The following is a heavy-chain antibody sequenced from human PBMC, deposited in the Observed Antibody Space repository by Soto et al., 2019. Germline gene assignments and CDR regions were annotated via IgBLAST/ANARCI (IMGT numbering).Heavy chain of an antibody. D-gene: IGHD3-10*01. Sequence: QVQLVQAGAEVKKPGASVKVSCKASGYTFTSYDINWVRQATGQGLEWMGWMNPNSGNTGYAQKFQGRVTMTRITSISTAYMDLSSLRSEDTAVYYCARGVSGSGSPDAFDIWGQGTMVTVSS. CDR2: MNPNSGNT. CDR3: ARGVSGSGSPDAFDI. CDR1: GYTFTSYD. V-gene: IGHV1-8*01. J-gene: IGHJ3*02.